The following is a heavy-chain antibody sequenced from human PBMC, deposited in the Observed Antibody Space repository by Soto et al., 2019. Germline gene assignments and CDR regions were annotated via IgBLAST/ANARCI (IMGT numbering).Heavy chain of an antibody. CDR2: IYPGDSDT. D-gene: IGHD3-22*01. V-gene: IGHV5-51*01. J-gene: IGHJ4*02. CDR1: GYSFTNYW. CDR3: ARLKDYYDTPFDY. Sequence: GESLKICCKGSGYSFTNYWIGWVRQMPGKGLEWMGIIYPGDSDTRYSPSFQGQVTISADKSISTAYLQWSSLKASDTAMYYCARLKDYYDTPFDYWGQGTLVTVSS.